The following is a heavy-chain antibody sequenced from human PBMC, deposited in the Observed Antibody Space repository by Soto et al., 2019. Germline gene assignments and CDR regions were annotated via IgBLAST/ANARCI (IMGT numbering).Heavy chain of an antibody. D-gene: IGHD2-2*01. CDR3: AAPACAATWCDPSRKLDL. CDR1: GGTFVRHV. J-gene: IGHJ5*02. Sequence: QVQLVQSGAEVKKPESSVKVSCKTSGGTFVRHVISWVRQAPGQGPEWMGKINPLSGIPNYAQKFQDRVTFTADTDSSTAYMELSSLRADDTAVYYCAAPACAATWCDPSRKLDLGGQGTLVTVSS. CDR2: INPLSGIP. V-gene: IGHV1-69*09.